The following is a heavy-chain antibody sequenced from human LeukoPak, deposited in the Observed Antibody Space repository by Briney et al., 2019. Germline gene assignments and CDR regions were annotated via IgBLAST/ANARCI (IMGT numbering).Heavy chain of an antibody. CDR1: GYTFTSYG. CDR3: ARDREVRGVPDAFDI. J-gene: IGHJ3*02. D-gene: IGHD3-10*01. V-gene: IGHV1-18*01. Sequence: ASVKVSCKASGYTFTSYGISWVRQAPGQGLEWMGWISAYNGNTNYAQKLQGRVTMTTDTSTSTAYMELRSLRSDDTAVYYCARDREVRGVPDAFDIWGQGTMVTVSS. CDR2: ISAYNGNT.